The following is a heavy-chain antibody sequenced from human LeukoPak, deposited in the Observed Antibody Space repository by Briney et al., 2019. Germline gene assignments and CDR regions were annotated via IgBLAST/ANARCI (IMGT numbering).Heavy chain of an antibody. J-gene: IGHJ4*02. CDR1: GGSISSYY. CDR3: ARGAIVVVPAAAYYFDY. V-gene: IGHV4-59*12. Sequence: PSETLSLTCTVSGGSISSYYWSWIRQPPGKGLEWIGYIYYSGSTNYNPSLKSRVTISVDTSKNQFSLKLSSVTAADTAVYYCARGAIVVVPAAAYYFDYWGQGTLVTVSS. CDR2: IYYSGST. D-gene: IGHD2-2*01.